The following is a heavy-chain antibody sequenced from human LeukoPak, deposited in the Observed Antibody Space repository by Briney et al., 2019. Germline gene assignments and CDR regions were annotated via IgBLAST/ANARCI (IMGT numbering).Heavy chain of an antibody. V-gene: IGHV4-59*01. J-gene: IGHJ4*02. CDR1: GGSISSYY. CDR2: IYYRGST. D-gene: IGHD1-26*01. CDR3: ARGIVGAAEFNY. Sequence: SETLSLTCTVSGGSISSYYWSWIRQPPGKGLEWIGYIYYRGSTNYNPSLKSRVTISVDTSKNQFSLKLNSVTAADTAVYFCARGIVGAAEFNYWGQGTLVTVSS.